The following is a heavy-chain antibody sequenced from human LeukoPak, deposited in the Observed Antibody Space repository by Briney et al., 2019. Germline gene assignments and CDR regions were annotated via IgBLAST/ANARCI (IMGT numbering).Heavy chain of an antibody. J-gene: IGHJ3*02. CDR1: GFTFSSYA. V-gene: IGHV3-30*01. Sequence: GGSLRLSCAASGFTFSSYAMHWVRQAPGKGLEWVAVISYGGSNKYYADSVKGRFTISRDNSKNTLYLQMNSLRAEDTAVYYCARDAKLGYCSSTSCLGNAFDIWGQGTMVTVSS. D-gene: IGHD2-2*01. CDR3: ARDAKLGYCSSTSCLGNAFDI. CDR2: ISYGGSNK.